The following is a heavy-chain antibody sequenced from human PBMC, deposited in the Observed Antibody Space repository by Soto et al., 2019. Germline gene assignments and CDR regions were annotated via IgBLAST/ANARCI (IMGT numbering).Heavy chain of an antibody. J-gene: IGHJ4*02. D-gene: IGHD6-13*01. CDR2: ISYDGSNK. V-gene: IGHV3-30*18. Sequence: GGSLRLSCAASGFTFSSYGMHWVRQAPGKGLEWVAVISYDGSNKYYADSVKGRFTISRDNSKNTLYLQMNSLRAEDTAVYYCAKDLPPFLIAAAGSIFDYWGQGTLVTVSS. CDR1: GFTFSSYG. CDR3: AKDLPPFLIAAAGSIFDY.